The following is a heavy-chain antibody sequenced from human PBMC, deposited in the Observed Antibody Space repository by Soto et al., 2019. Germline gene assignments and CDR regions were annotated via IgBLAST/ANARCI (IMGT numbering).Heavy chain of an antibody. Sequence: SETLSLTCTVSGGSSSSSSYYWGWIRQPPGKGLEWIGSIYYSGSTYYNPSLKSRVTISVDTSKNQFSLKLSSVTAADTAVYYCTGSAAPNWFDPRAQRTLVTVSS. CDR3: TGSAAPNWFDP. J-gene: IGHJ5*02. CDR1: GGSSSSSSYY. CDR2: IYYSGST. D-gene: IGHD2-2*01. V-gene: IGHV4-39*01.